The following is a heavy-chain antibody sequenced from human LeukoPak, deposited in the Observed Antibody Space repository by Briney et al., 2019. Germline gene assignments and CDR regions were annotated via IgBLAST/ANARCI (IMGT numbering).Heavy chain of an antibody. CDR1: GFTFSSYW. CDR2: IKQDGSEK. CDR3: ARASYCTNGVCYLFDY. V-gene: IGHV3-7*01. J-gene: IGHJ4*02. Sequence: GGSLRLSCAASGFTFSSYWMSWVRQAPGKGLEWVANIKQDGSEKYYVDSVKGRSTISRDNAKNSLYLQMNSLRAEDTAVYYCARASYCTNGVCYLFDYWGQGTLVTVSS. D-gene: IGHD2-8*01.